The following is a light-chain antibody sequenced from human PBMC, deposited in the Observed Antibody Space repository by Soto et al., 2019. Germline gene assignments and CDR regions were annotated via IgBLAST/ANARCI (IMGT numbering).Light chain of an antibody. CDR1: SSDVGGYNY. CDR2: EVS. CDR3: AAWDDSLSVP. Sequence: QSALTQPASVSGSPGQSITISCTGTSSDVGGYNYVSWYQQHPGKAPKLMIYEVSNRPSGVSNRFSGSKSGNTASLTISGLQAEDEADYYCAAWDDSLSVPFGTGTKLTVL. J-gene: IGLJ1*01. V-gene: IGLV2-14*01.